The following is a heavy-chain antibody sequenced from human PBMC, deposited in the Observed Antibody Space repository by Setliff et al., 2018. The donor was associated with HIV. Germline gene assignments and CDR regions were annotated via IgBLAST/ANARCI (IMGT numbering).Heavy chain of an antibody. V-gene: IGHV4-59*11. CDR2: IYYSGGT. CDR3: ARGNTIVRGRNWFDP. CDR1: GGSISSHY. Sequence: SETLSLTCTVSGGSISSHYWSWIRQPPGKGLEWIGYIYYSGGTTYNPSLKSRVTISVGASKSRFSLNLTSVTVADTAVYYCARGNTIVRGRNWFDPWGQGTLVTVSS. J-gene: IGHJ5*02. D-gene: IGHD3-10*01.